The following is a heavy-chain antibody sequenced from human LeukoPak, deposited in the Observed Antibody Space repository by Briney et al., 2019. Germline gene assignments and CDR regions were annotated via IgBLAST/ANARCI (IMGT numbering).Heavy chain of an antibody. J-gene: IGHJ5*02. V-gene: IGHV1-8*03. CDR1: GYTFTDYY. CDR2: MNPNSGNT. D-gene: IGHD2-15*01. Sequence: AASVKVSCKASGYTFTDYYIHWVRQAPGQGLEWMGWMNPNSGNTGYAQKFQGRVTITRNTSISTAYMELSSLRSEDTAVYYCARGLHNLFDPWGQGTLVTVSS. CDR3: ARGLHNLFDP.